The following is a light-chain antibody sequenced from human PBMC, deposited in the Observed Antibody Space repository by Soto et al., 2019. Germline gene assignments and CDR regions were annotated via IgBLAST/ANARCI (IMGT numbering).Light chain of an antibody. CDR1: QWIGDT. CDR3: KAYNNWPLT. J-gene: IGKJ4*02. V-gene: IGKV3-15*01. Sequence: ELVMTQSPATVSLSPRQGLTPSFRASQWIGDTLAWYQHKPGQSHRLRIYDTSTRSTGGPARFRGSRSGPEFTLTISSLQSEDFAIYYCKAYNNWPLTVGRGTKVEI. CDR2: DTS.